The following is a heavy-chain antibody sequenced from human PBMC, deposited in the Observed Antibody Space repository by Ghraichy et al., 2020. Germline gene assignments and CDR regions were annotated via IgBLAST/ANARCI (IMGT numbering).Heavy chain of an antibody. CDR2: ISSSSRTI. J-gene: IGHJ4*02. V-gene: IGHV3-48*01. CDR1: GFTFSSYN. D-gene: IGHD3-22*01. CDR3: ARRARSGYYLNTLDF. Sequence: GGSLRLSCAASGFTFSSYNMNWVRQAPGKGLEWISYISSSSRTIYYADSVNGRFTISRDNAKNSLYLQMNSLRGEDTAVYYCARRARSGYYLNTLDFWGQGTLVTVSS.